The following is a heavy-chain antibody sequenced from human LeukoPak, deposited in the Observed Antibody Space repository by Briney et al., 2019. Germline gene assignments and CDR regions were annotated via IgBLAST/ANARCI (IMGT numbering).Heavy chain of an antibody. Sequence: GGSLRLSCEASGFTFSNHNMNWVRQAPGKGLEWVSSINSRGNYIYYADSVKGRFTISRDNAKESLYLQMNSLRAEDTALYFCARDKVSVIPALDYWGQGTLVIVSS. CDR1: GFTFSNHN. J-gene: IGHJ4*02. D-gene: IGHD2/OR15-2a*01. CDR3: ARDKVSVIPALDY. CDR2: INSRGNYI. V-gene: IGHV3-21*01.